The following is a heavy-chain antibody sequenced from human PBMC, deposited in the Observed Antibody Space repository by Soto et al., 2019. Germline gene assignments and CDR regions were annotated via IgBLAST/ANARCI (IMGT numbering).Heavy chain of an antibody. D-gene: IGHD2-21*02. CDR2: ISSSGGTI. Sequence: GSLRLSCVASEFTFSDSNMNWVRQAPGKGLEWVSYISSSGGTIYYGDSVKGRFTVSRDNGKNSLFLQMNSLRDADTAVYYCARDRVVTVESDYFFGMDIWGQGTAVTVSS. V-gene: IGHV3-48*02. CDR1: EFTFSDSN. CDR3: ARDRVVTVESDYFFGMDI. J-gene: IGHJ6*02.